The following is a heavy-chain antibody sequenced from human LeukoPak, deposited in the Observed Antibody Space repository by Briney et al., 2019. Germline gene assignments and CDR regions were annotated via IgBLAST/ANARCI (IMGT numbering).Heavy chain of an antibody. V-gene: IGHV4-34*01. CDR1: GGSFSGYY. CDR2: INHSGST. CDR3: ARSRWDIVVVPAASFDY. J-gene: IGHJ4*02. D-gene: IGHD2-2*01. Sequence: SETLSLTCAVYGGSFSGYYWSWIRQPPGKGLEWIGEINHSGSTNYNPFLKSRVTISVDTSKNQFSLKLSSVTAADTAVYYCARSRWDIVVVPAASFDYWGQGTLVTVSS.